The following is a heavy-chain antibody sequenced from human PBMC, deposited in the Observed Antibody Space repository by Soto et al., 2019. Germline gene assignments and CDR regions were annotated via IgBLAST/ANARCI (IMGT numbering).Heavy chain of an antibody. CDR2: IYYSGST. V-gene: IGHV4-39*01. CDR3: ARHRLGYCSGGSCRDDAFDI. J-gene: IGHJ3*02. D-gene: IGHD2-15*01. CDR1: GGSISSSSYY. Sequence: PSETLSLTCTVSGGSISSSSYYWGWIRQPPGKGLEWIGSIYYSGSTYYNPSLKSRVTISVDTSKNQFSLKLSSVTAADTAVYYCARHRLGYCSGGSCRDDAFDIWGQGTMVTVSS.